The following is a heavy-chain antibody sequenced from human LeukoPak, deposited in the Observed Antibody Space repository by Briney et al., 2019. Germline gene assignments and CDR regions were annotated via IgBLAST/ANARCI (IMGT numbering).Heavy chain of an antibody. Sequence: GGSLRLSCAASGFTFSSYAMHWVRQAPGKGLEWVAVISYDGSNKCYADSVKGRFTISRDNSKNTLYLQMNSLRAEDTAVYYCARKHGYSSSWYGLDYYYGMDVWGQGTTVTVSS. D-gene: IGHD6-13*01. V-gene: IGHV3-30-3*01. CDR1: GFTFSSYA. CDR3: ARKHGYSSSWYGLDYYYGMDV. J-gene: IGHJ6*02. CDR2: ISYDGSNK.